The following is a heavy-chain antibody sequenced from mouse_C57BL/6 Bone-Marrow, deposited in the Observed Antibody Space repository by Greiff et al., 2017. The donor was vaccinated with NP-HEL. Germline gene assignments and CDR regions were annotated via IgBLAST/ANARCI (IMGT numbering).Heavy chain of an antibody. J-gene: IGHJ4*01. CDR1: GFTFSDYG. CDR3: ARRSYYYGSSYYAMDY. V-gene: IGHV5-15*01. CDR2: ISNLAYSI. D-gene: IGHD1-1*01. Sequence: EVQGVESGGGLVQPGGSLKLSCAASGFTFSDYGMAWVRQAPRKGPEWVAFISNLAYSIYYADTVTGRFTISRENAKNTLYLEMSSLRSEDTAMYYCARRSYYYGSSYYAMDYWGQGTSVTVSS.